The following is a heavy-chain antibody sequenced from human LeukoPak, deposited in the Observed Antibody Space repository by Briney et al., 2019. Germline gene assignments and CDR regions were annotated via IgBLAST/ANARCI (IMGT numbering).Heavy chain of an antibody. J-gene: IGHJ5*02. V-gene: IGHV1-2*02. CDR2: INPNSGGT. CDR3: ARDHSGGYDWGGFDP. D-gene: IGHD5-12*01. Sequence: ASVKVSCKASGYTFTGYYMHWVRQAPGKGLEWMGWINPNSGGTNYAQKFQGRVTMTRDTSISTAYMELSRLRSDDTAVYYCARDHSGGYDWGGFDPWGQGTLVTVSS. CDR1: GYTFTGYY.